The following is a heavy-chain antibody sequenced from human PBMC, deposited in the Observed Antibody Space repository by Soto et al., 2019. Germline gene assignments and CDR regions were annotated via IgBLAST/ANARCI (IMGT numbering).Heavy chain of an antibody. D-gene: IGHD3-3*01. J-gene: IGHJ6*02. CDR2: INSDGSST. CDR3: ARDPGITIFGVVIPYGMDV. V-gene: IGHV3-74*01. Sequence: PGGSLRLACAACGFTFSSYWMHWVLQAPGNGLVWVSRINSDGSSTSYADSVKGRFNISRDNAKNTLYLQMNSLRAEDTAVYYCARDPGITIFGVVIPYGMDVWGQGTTVTV. CDR1: GFTFSSYW.